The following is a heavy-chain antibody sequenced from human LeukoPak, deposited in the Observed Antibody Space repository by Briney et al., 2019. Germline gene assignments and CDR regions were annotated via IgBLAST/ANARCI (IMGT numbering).Heavy chain of an antibody. J-gene: IGHJ6*03. Sequence: PSETLSLTCTVSGGSISSYYWSWIRQPPGKGLEWIGYIYYSGSTNYNPSLKSRVTISVDTSKNQFSLKLSSVTAADTAVYYCARSRGSGRSAYYYYYMDVWGKGTTVTISS. CDR2: IYYSGST. V-gene: IGHV4-59*01. D-gene: IGHD3-10*01. CDR1: GGSISSYY. CDR3: ARSRGSGRSAYYYYYMDV.